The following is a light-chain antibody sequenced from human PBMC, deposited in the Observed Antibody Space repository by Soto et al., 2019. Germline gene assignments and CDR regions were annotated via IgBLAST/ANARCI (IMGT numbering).Light chain of an antibody. CDR1: QSVSSY. CDR2: DAS. J-gene: IGKJ4*01. CDR3: QQRSVWPT. V-gene: IGKV3-11*01. Sequence: IVMTKSPATLSLSPGDRATLSCRASQSVSSYLAWYQQKGGQAPRLLIYDASSRAPGIPARFSGSVSGTDFTLTISSLEPEDFAVYYCQQRSVWPTVGGGTKVDSK.